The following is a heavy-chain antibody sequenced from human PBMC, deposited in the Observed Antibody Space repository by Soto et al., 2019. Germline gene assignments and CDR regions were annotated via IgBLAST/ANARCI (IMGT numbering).Heavy chain of an antibody. J-gene: IGHJ5*02. D-gene: IGHD2-8*01. CDR3: ATAGYRTNGVCYSRAWWFDP. Sequence: ASVKVSCKVSGYTLTELSMHWVRQAPGKGLEWMGGFDPEDGETIYAQKFQGRVTMTEDTSTDTAYMELSSLRSEDTAVYYCATAGYRTNGVCYSRAWWFDPWGQGTLVTVSS. CDR2: FDPEDGET. CDR1: GYTLTELS. V-gene: IGHV1-24*01.